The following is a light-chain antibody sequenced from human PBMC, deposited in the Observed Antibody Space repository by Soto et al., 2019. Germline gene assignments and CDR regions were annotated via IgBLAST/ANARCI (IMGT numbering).Light chain of an antibody. Sequence: DIQMTQFPSTLSASVGDRVTITCRASQTTNTWLAWYQQKPGTAPKLLIYDDSSLEGGVPSRFSASGSGTEFTLTISSLQPDDLATYYWQQYISYPYTFGQGTKVEIK. CDR3: QQYISYPYT. J-gene: IGKJ2*01. V-gene: IGKV1-5*01. CDR2: DDS. CDR1: QTTNTW.